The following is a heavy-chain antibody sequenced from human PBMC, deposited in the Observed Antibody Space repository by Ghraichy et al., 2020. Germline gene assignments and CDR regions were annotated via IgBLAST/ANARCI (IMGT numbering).Heavy chain of an antibody. J-gene: IGHJ4*02. CDR1: GLTFSAYA. CDR2: ISGPGGNT. D-gene: IGHD6-19*01. V-gene: IGHV3-23*01. Sequence: GGSLRLSCAGSGLTFSAYAMNWVRQVPGQGLEWVSGISGPGGNTYYADSVRGRFTISRDNSKNTLYLQMNSPRAEDTAVYYCAKSLRRISVTGYYFDNWGQGSLVTVSS. CDR3: AKSLRRISVTGYYFDN.